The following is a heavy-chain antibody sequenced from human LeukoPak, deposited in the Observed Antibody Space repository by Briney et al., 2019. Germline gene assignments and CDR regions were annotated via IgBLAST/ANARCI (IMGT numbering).Heavy chain of an antibody. Sequence: GASVKVSCKASGYTFTSYYMHWVRQAPGQGLEWMGIINPSGGSTSYAQKFQGRVTMTRDTSTSTVYMELSSLRSEDTAVYYCARGGSGPPPRGFRAFDIWGQGTMVTVSS. V-gene: IGHV1-46*01. D-gene: IGHD1-26*01. CDR3: ARGGSGPPPRGFRAFDI. CDR1: GYTFTSYY. J-gene: IGHJ3*02. CDR2: INPSGGST.